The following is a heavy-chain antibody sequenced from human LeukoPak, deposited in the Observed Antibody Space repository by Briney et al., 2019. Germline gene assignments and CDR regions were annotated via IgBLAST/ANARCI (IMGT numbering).Heavy chain of an antibody. CDR2: IIPIFGTA. J-gene: IGHJ3*02. CDR1: GGTFSSYA. CDR3: ARGLAGYAFGI. Sequence: GASVKVSCKASGGTFSSYAISWVRQAPGQGLEWMGGIIPIFGTANYAQKFQGRVTITADKSTSTVYMELNSLTSEDTAVYYCARGLAGYAFGIWGQGTMVTVSS. V-gene: IGHV1-69*06.